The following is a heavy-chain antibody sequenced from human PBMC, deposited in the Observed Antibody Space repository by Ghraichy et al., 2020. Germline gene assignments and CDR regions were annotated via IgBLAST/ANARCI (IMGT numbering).Heavy chain of an antibody. CDR3: TRNRDLNWEWVDY. J-gene: IGHJ4*02. Sequence: GSLRLSCAASGFTFSGSATHWVRQASGKGLEWVGRIRSKANSYATAYAASVKGRFTISRDDSKNTAYLQMNSLKTEDTAVYYCTRNRDLNWEWVDYWGQGTLVTVSS. D-gene: IGHD7-27*01. CDR1: GFTFSGSA. V-gene: IGHV3-73*01. CDR2: IRSKANSYAT.